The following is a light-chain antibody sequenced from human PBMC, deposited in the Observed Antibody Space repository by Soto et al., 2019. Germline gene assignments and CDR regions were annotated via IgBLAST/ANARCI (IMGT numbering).Light chain of an antibody. Sequence: EIVLTQSPATLSLSPGERATLSCRASQSVSSYLAWYQQKPGQAPRLRIYDASNRATGIPARFSGSGSGTDFTLTISSLEPEDFAVYYCQYYDESMWTFGRGTKVDIK. CDR3: QYYDESMWT. V-gene: IGKV3-11*01. CDR1: QSVSSY. J-gene: IGKJ1*01. CDR2: DAS.